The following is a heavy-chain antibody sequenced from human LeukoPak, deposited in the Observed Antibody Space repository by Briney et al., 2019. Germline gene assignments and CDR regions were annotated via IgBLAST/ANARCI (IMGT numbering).Heavy chain of an antibody. J-gene: IGHJ4*02. CDR1: GFSITSDA. CDR3: AAPGDSSGYYPVD. V-gene: IGHV3-30*02. CDR2: MQYDGSEI. Sequence: GGSLRLSCAASGFSITSDAMNCVRQAPGKGLEWVAFMQYDGSEIYYADSVKGRFTISIDNSKNTLYLQMNSLKGDDTAMYYCAAPGDSSGYYPVDWGQGTLVTVSS. D-gene: IGHD3-22*01.